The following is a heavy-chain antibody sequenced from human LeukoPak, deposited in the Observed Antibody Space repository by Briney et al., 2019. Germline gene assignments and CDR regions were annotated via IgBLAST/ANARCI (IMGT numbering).Heavy chain of an antibody. CDR1: GGSISSYY. V-gene: IGHV4-59*01. D-gene: IGHD5-18*01. CDR2: IYYSGST. CDR3: AKDDSYGPRDFDC. Sequence: SETLSLTCTVSGGSISSYYWSWIRQPPGKGLEWIGYIYYSGSTNYNPSLKSRVTISVDTSKNQFSLKLSSVTAADTAVYYCAKDDSYGPRDFDCWGQGTLVTVSS. J-gene: IGHJ4*02.